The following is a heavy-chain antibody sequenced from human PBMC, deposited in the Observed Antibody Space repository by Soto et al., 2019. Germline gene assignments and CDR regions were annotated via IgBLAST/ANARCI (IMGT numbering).Heavy chain of an antibody. CDR1: GYTFSSYD. CDR2: MNPNSGNT. CDR3: ARGIKYAAHSRWFDP. D-gene: IGHD2-15*01. V-gene: IGHV1-8*01. Sequence: QVQLVQSGAEVKKPGASVKVSCKASGYTFSSYDINWVRQATGQGLEYLGWMNPNSGNTAYVQKFQGRLTMTWDTSITTAYMELSSLRSEDTAVHSCARGIKYAAHSRWFDPWGQGTLVTVSS. J-gene: IGHJ5*02.